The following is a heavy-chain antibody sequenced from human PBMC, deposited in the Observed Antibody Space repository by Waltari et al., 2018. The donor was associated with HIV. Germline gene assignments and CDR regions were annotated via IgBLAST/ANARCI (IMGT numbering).Heavy chain of an antibody. Sequence: EVQLVESGGGLVQPGGSLRLSCAASGFIFRTYSMNWGRQAPGKGLGGVSLIRCCSTTIYYADSVKGRFTITRDNAKSSLYLQMNSLRAEDTAVYYCARDYCSSTSCTVDYWGQGTLVTVSS. CDR2: IRCCSTTI. CDR3: ARDYCSSTSCTVDY. J-gene: IGHJ4*02. V-gene: IGHV3-48*01. D-gene: IGHD2-2*01. CDR1: GFIFRTYS.